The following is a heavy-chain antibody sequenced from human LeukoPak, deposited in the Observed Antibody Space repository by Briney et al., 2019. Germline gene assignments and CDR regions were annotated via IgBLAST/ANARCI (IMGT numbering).Heavy chain of an antibody. CDR2: IIPMFGTT. CDR1: GGTFTNYA. D-gene: IGHD5-18*01. CDR3: ASDGLWLNAFDI. J-gene: IGHJ3*02. Sequence: SVKVSCKASGGTFTNYAINWVRQAPGQGLEWMGGIIPMFGTTNYAQKFQGRVTITTVESTSTAYVELSGLRSEDTAVYYCASDGLWLNAFDIWGQGTMLTVSS. V-gene: IGHV1-69*05.